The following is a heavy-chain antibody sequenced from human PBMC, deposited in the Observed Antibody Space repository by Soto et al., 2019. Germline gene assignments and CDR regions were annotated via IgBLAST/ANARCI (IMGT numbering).Heavy chain of an antibody. V-gene: IGHV3-7*01. CDR3: ARCSD. CDR2: TNEDGSEK. D-gene: IGHD3-10*02. J-gene: IGHJ4*02. CDR1: GFTFKRYW. Sequence: EVQLVESGGGLVQPGGSLRLSCAASGFTFKRYWMSWVRQAPGKGLEWVANTNEDGSEKHYVDSVEGRFSISRDNAKNSLYLEMDSLRVEDMAVYYCARCSDWGQGTLVTVSS.